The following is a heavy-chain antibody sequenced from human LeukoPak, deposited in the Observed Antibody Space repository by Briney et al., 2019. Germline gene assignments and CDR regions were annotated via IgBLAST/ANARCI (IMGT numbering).Heavy chain of an antibody. CDR3: ARRYCSSTSCYDRGGMDV. CDR2: ISSSSSYI. Sequence: GSLRLSCAASGFTFSSYAMSWVRQAPGKGLEWVSSISSSSSYIYYADSVKGRFTISRDNAKNSLYLQMNSLRAEDTAVYYCARRYCSSTSCYDRGGMDVWGQGTTVTVSS. V-gene: IGHV3-21*01. D-gene: IGHD2-2*01. J-gene: IGHJ6*02. CDR1: GFTFSSYA.